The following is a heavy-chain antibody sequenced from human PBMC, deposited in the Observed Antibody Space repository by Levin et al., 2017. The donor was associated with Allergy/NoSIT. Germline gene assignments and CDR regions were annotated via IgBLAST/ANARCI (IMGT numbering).Heavy chain of an antibody. J-gene: IGHJ6*03. Sequence: AGGSLRLSCQGSGYSFTSYWIGWVRQMPGKGLEWMGIIYPGDSDTRYSPSFQGQVTISADKSISTAYLQWSSPKASDTAIYYCARRGTRDYYYYMDVWGKGTTVTVSS. D-gene: IGHD1-1*01. CDR2: IYPGDSDT. CDR1: GYSFTSYW. CDR3: ARRGTRDYYYYMDV. V-gene: IGHV5-51*01.